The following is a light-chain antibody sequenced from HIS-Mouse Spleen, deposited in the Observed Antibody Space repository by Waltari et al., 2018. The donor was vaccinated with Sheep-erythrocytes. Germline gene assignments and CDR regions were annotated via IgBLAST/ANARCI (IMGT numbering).Light chain of an antibody. CDR1: SSDVGSYNL. CDR3: CSYAGSSTWV. Sequence: QSALTQPASVSGSPGQSITISCTGPSSDVGSYNLVPWYQQPPGKAPKLMIYEGSKRPSGVSHRVSGSKSGNTASLTISGLQAEDEADYYCCSYAGSSTWVFGGGTKLTVL. J-gene: IGLJ3*02. CDR2: EGS. V-gene: IGLV2-23*01.